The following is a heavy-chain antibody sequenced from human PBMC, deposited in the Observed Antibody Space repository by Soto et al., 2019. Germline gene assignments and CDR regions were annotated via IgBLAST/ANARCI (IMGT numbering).Heavy chain of an antibody. CDR1: GFTFSSYA. CDR2: ISGSGSST. V-gene: IGHV3-23*01. J-gene: IGHJ6*03. D-gene: IGHD2-15*01. CDR3: GGSSYPYYYYYMDV. Sequence: GGSLRLSCAASGFTFSSYAMSWVHQAPGKGLEWVSAISGSGSSTYYADSVKGRFTISRDNSKNTLYLQMNSLRAEDTAVYYCGGSSYPYYYYYMDVWGKGTTVTVSS.